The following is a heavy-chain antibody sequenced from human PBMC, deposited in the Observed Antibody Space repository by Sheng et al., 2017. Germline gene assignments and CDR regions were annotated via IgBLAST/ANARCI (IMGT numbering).Heavy chain of an antibody. D-gene: IGHD3-22*01. CDR3: ARDPSGYLYPDDAFDI. CDR2: IYSGGST. Sequence: EVQLVESGGGLVQPGGSLRLSCAASGFTVSSNYMSWVRQAPGKGLEWVSVIYSGGSTYYADSVKGRFTISRDNSKNTLYLQMNSLRAEDTAVYYCARDPSGYLYPDDAFDIWGQGTMVTVSS. J-gene: IGHJ3*02. V-gene: IGHV3-66*01. CDR1: GFTVSSNY.